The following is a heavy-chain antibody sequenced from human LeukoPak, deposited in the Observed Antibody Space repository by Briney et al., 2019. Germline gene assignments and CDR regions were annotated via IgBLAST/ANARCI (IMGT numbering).Heavy chain of an antibody. CDR3: AREGSSWPYFDY. CDR1: GFTFSSYG. CDR2: IWYDGSNK. Sequence: GGSLRLSCAASGFTFSSYGMHWVRQAPGKGLEWVAVIWYDGSNKYYADSVKGRFTISRDNSKNTLYLQMNSLRAEDTAVYHCAREGSSWPYFDYWGQGTLVTVSS. D-gene: IGHD6-13*01. V-gene: IGHV3-33*01. J-gene: IGHJ4*02.